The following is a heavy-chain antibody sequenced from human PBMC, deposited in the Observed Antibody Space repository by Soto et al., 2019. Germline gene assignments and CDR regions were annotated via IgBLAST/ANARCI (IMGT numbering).Heavy chain of an antibody. CDR3: ASAIVVVPADDPVANWFDP. CDR2: INSDGSST. V-gene: IGHV3-74*01. Sequence: GGSLRLSCAASGFTFSSYWMHWVRQAPGKGLVWVSRINSDGSSTSYADSVKGRFTISREKAKNTRYLQMNSLRAEVMAVYYCASAIVVVPADDPVANWFDPWGQGTLVTVSS. D-gene: IGHD2-2*01. CDR1: GFTFSSYW. J-gene: IGHJ5*02.